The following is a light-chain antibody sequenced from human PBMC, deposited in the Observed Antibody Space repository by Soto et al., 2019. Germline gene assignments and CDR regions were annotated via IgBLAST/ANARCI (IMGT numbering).Light chain of an antibody. CDR3: QQSQSYPYT. CDR2: KAS. CDR1: QSINNW. J-gene: IGKJ2*01. Sequence: DIQMTQSPSTLSASVGDRVTVTCRASQSINNWLAWYQQKPGKAPKLLINKASTLQSGVPSRFSGSGSGTEFTLTVSSLQPDDFATYYCQQSQSYPYTFGQGTKLEIK. V-gene: IGKV1-5*03.